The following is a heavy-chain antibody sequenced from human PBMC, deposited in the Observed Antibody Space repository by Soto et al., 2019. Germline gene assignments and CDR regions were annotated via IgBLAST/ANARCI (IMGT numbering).Heavy chain of an antibody. CDR1: GFTFDDYA. V-gene: IGHV3-9*01. J-gene: IGHJ4*02. Sequence: GGSLRLSCAASGFTFDDYAMHWVRQAPGKGLEWVSGISWNSGSIGYADSVKGRFTISRDNAKNSLYLQMNSLRAEDTALYYCANYDSSGYYFDYWGQGTLVTVSS. D-gene: IGHD3-22*01. CDR2: ISWNSGSI. CDR3: ANYDSSGYYFDY.